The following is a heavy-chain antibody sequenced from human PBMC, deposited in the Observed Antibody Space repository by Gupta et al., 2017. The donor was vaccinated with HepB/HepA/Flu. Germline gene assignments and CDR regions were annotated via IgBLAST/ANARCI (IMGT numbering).Heavy chain of an antibody. CDR2: IWYDGSNK. V-gene: IGHV3-33*01. D-gene: IGHD4-17*01. CDR1: GFTFSSYG. J-gene: IGHJ4*02. Sequence: QVQLVESGGGVVQPGRSLRLSCAASGFTFSSYGMHWVRQAPGKGLEWVAVIWYDGSNKYYADSVKGRFTISRDNSKNTLYLQMNSLRAEDTAVYYCARDGQFTVTTTSYFDYWGQGTLVTVSS. CDR3: ARDGQFTVTTTSYFDY.